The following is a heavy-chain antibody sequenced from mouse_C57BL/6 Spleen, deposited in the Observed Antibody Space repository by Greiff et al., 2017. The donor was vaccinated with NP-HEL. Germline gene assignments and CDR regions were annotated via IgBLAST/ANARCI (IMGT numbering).Heavy chain of an antibody. D-gene: IGHD2-4*01. J-gene: IGHJ1*03. CDR2: RRNKANDYTT. CDR3: ARGGLRWYFDV. V-gene: IGHV7-1*01. CDR1: GFTFSDFY. Sequence: EVMLVESGGGLVQSGRSLRLSCATSGFTFSDFYMEWVRQAPGKGLEWIAARRNKANDYTTEYSASVKGRFIVSRDTSQSILYLQMNALRAEDTAIYYCARGGLRWYFDVWGTGTTVTVSS.